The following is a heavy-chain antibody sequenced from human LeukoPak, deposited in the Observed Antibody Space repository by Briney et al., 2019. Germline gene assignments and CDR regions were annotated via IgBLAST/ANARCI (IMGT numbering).Heavy chain of an antibody. CDR2: IKKDGSEK. CDR1: GFTFSSYW. Sequence: GGSLRLSCAASGFTFSSYWMSWVRQAPGKGLEWVANIKKDGSEKYYVDSVKGRFTISRDNAKKSLYLQMNSLRAEDTAVYYCAKDRRLQLSPYYMDVWGKGTTVTISS. CDR3: AKDRRLQLSPYYMDV. D-gene: IGHD6-6*01. V-gene: IGHV3-7*01. J-gene: IGHJ6*03.